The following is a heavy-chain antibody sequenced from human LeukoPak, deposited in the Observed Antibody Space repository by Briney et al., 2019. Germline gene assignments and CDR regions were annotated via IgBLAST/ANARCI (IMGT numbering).Heavy chain of an antibody. V-gene: IGHV5-51*01. CDR3: ARREYYYDSTGCYFRGPGQFDL. J-gene: IGHJ4*02. D-gene: IGHD3-22*01. Sequence: GESLKISCKGSGYSFTTYWIGWVRQMPGKGLEWMGIIYPGDSDTRYSPSFQGHVTISADKSISTAYLQWSSLKASDTAMYYCARREYYYDSTGCYFRGPGQFDLWGQGTLVTVSS. CDR1: GYSFTTYW. CDR2: IYPGDSDT.